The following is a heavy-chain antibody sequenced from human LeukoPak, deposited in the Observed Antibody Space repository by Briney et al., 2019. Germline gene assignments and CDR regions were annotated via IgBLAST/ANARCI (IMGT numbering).Heavy chain of an antibody. V-gene: IGHV3-73*01. CDR1: GFTFCGSA. D-gene: IGHD2-2*01. Sequence: GGSLRLSCAASGFTFCGSAMHWVRQASGEGLEWVGRIRSKANSYATAYAASVKGRFTISRDDSKNTAYLQMNSLKTEDTAVYYCTRQGGYCSSTSCYHFDYWGQGTLVTVSS. CDR2: IRSKANSYAT. CDR3: TRQGGYCSSTSCYHFDY. J-gene: IGHJ4*02.